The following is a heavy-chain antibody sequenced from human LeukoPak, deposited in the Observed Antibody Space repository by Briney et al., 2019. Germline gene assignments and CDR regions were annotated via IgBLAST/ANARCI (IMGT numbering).Heavy chain of an antibody. CDR2: ISAYNGNT. J-gene: IGHJ4*02. CDR1: GYTFTIYG. D-gene: IGHD3-22*01. V-gene: IGHV1-18*01. CDR3: ARDRVTYYYDSSGYLWLGDY. Sequence: ASVTLSFTASGYTFTIYGISWVRQAPGQGRERMGWISAYNGNTNYAQKLQGRVTITTDTSTSTAYMELRSLRSDDPAVYYCARDRVTYYYDSSGYLWLGDYWGQGTLVTVSS.